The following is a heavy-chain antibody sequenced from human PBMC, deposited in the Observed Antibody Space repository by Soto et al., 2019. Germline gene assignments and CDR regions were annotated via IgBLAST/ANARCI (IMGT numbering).Heavy chain of an antibody. J-gene: IGHJ4*02. V-gene: IGHV1-18*01. CDR2: ISAYNGNT. CDR1: GYTFTSYG. Sequence: QVQLVQSGAEVKKPGASVKVSCKASGYTFTSYGISWVRQAPGQGLEWMGWISAYNGNTNYAQKLQGRDTKTTDTSTSTAYEELRNLRSDDTAVYYWAGALGLGLDNGNYAVFDNGGQGPLVTVSS. D-gene: IGHD1-7*01. CDR3: AGALGLGLDNGNYAVFDN.